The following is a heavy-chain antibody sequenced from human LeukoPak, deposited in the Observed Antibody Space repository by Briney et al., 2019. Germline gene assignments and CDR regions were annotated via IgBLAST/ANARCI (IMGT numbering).Heavy chain of an antibody. Sequence: GGSLRLSCAASGFTFSDYYMSWVRQAPGKGLDWVSIVRGGGGSTYYANSVKGRFTISRDNSKSTLFLQMNSLRAEDTAVYYCAKSSYYDSSGYYREYYFDYWGQGTLVTVSS. CDR3: AKSSYYDSSGYYREYYFDY. J-gene: IGHJ4*02. V-gene: IGHV3-23*01. CDR1: GFTFSDYY. CDR2: VRGGGGST. D-gene: IGHD3-22*01.